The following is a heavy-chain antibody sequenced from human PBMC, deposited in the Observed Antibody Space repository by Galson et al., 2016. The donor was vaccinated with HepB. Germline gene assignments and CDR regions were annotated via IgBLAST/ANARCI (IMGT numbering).Heavy chain of an antibody. Sequence: SVKVSCKASEGPLSTYGINWVRQAPGQGLEWMGAIIPILRTTNYAQRFQGRLTITADEFTNTVYMDLSSLRFEDSAVYYCAREAGSSSHVHPYYNYGMDVWGQGTTVTVSS. J-gene: IGHJ6*02. CDR2: IIPILRTT. CDR1: EGPLSTYG. CDR3: AREAGSSSHVHPYYNYGMDV. V-gene: IGHV1-69*13. D-gene: IGHD6-6*01.